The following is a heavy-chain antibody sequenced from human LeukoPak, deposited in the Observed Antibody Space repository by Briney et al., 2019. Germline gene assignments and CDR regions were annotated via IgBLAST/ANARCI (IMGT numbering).Heavy chain of an antibody. CDR1: GGSISSTSYY. CDR2: IYYSGST. Sequence: SETLSLTCTVSGGSISSTSYYWGWIRQPPGKGLEWIGSIYYSGSTYYSPSLKSRVTISVDTSKNQFSLKLSSVTAADTAVYYCARGRFFSRYFDYWGQGTLVTVSS. D-gene: IGHD3-10*01. CDR3: ARGRFFSRYFDY. J-gene: IGHJ4*02. V-gene: IGHV4-39*01.